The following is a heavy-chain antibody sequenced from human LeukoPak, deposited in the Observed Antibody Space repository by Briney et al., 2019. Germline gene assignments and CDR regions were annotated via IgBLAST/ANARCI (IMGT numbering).Heavy chain of an antibody. CDR2: TYYRSKWYN. CDR3: ARDVDIAAAGYYYYYGMDV. J-gene: IGHJ6*02. D-gene: IGHD6-13*01. V-gene: IGHV6-1*01. Sequence: SQTLSLTCAISGDSVSSNSAAWNWIRQSPSRGLEWLGRTYYRSKWYNDYAVSVKSRITINPDTSKNQFSLQLNYVTPEDTAVYYCARDVDIAAAGYYYYYGMDVWGQGTTVTVSS. CDR1: GDSVSSNSAA.